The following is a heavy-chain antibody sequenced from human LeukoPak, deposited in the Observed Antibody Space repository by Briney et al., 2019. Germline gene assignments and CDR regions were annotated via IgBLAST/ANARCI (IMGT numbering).Heavy chain of an antibody. Sequence: SETLSLTCSVSGGSISSYYWSWIRQPPGKGLEWIGYIYCSGSTNYNPSLKSRVTISVDTSKNQFPLKLSSVTAADTAVYYCARVPNDYGALDYWGQGTLVTVSS. V-gene: IGHV4-59*01. D-gene: IGHD4-17*01. CDR1: GGSISSYY. J-gene: IGHJ4*02. CDR3: ARVPNDYGALDY. CDR2: IYCSGST.